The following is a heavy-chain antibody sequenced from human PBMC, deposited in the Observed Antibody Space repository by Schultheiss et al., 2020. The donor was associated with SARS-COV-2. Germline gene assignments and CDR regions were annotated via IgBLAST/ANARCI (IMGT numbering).Heavy chain of an antibody. CDR1: GFTFSNAW. J-gene: IGHJ6*02. D-gene: IGHD6-19*01. Sequence: GGSLRLSCAASGFTFSNAWMNWVRQAPGKGLEWVSYISDSDNSKYYADFVKGRFTISRDNTNNSLFLQMNSLRAEDTAVYYCARGGPRAVAPMDVWGQGTTVTVSS. CDR2: ISDSDNSK. CDR3: ARGGPRAVAPMDV. V-gene: IGHV3-48*04.